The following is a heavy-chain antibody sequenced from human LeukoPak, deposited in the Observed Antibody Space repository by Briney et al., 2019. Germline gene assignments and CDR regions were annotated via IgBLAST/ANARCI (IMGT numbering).Heavy chain of an antibody. Sequence: PSETLSLTCTVSRGSISRSSDYCDWIRQPPGKGLEWIGSIYYSGNTNYNPSLKSRVTISVDTSKNQFSLKLSSVTAADTAVYYCARHWIPAALASAFDYWGQGTLVTVSS. CDR1: RGSISRSSDY. D-gene: IGHD2-2*01. V-gene: IGHV4-39*01. J-gene: IGHJ4*02. CDR2: IYYSGNT. CDR3: ARHWIPAALASAFDY.